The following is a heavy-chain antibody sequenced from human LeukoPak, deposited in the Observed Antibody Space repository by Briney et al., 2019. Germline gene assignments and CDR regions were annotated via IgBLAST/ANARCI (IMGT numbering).Heavy chain of an antibody. D-gene: IGHD2-2*01. Sequence: QPGGSLRLSCAASGFTFSSYAMNWVRQAPGKGLEWVSSISGSGNSAYPDYVRGRFTISRDNSKNTLYLQMNSLRAEDTAVYYCAKDPRFSYCSSTTCAYAFDIWGQGTMVTVSS. CDR2: ISGSGNSA. CDR3: AKDPRFSYCSSTTCAYAFDI. J-gene: IGHJ3*02. CDR1: GFTFSSYA. V-gene: IGHV3-23*01.